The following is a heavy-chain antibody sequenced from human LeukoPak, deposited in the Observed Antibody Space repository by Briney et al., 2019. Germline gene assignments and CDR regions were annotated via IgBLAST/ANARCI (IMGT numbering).Heavy chain of an antibody. Sequence: SETLSLTCAVYGGSFSGYYWSWIRQPPGKGLEWIGETNHSGSTNYNPSLKSRVTISVDTSKNQFSLKLSSVTAADTAVYYCARGKWAFDYWGQGTLVTVSS. V-gene: IGHV4-34*01. CDR2: TNHSGST. CDR1: GGSFSGYY. D-gene: IGHD1-26*01. J-gene: IGHJ4*02. CDR3: ARGKWAFDY.